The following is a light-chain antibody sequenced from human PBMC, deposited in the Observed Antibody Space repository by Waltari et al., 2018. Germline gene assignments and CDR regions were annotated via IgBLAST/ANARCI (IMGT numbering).Light chain of an antibody. CDR3: QQRSKWPPYT. V-gene: IGKV3-11*01. Sequence: EIVLTQSPATLSLSPGERATLPCRASQRVSNYLAWYQQKPGQAPRLLIYDASNRATGIPARFSGSGSGTDFTLTISSLEPEDFAVYYCQQRSKWPPYTFGQGTKLEIK. CDR1: QRVSNY. J-gene: IGKJ2*01. CDR2: DAS.